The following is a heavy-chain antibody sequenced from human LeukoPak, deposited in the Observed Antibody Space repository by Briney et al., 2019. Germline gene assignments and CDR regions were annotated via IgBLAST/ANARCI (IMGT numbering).Heavy chain of an antibody. J-gene: IGHJ4*02. Sequence: ASVKVSCKASGGTFSSYAISWMRQAPGQGLEWMGIINPSGGSTSYAQKFQGRVTMTRDTSTSTVYMELSSLRSEDTAVYYCARERRDYWGQGTLVTVSS. CDR3: ARERRDY. CDR2: INPSGGST. CDR1: GGTFSSYA. V-gene: IGHV1-46*01.